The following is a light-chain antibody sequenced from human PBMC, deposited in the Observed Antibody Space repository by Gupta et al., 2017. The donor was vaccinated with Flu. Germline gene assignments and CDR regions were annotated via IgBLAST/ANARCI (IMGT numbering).Light chain of an antibody. Sequence: DIQMTQSPSTLSASVGDRVTITCRASQSISSWLAWYQQKPGKAPKLLIYKASSLESGVPLRFSGSGSGTEFTLTSSSLQHDDFANYYCQQDNSYWTFGQGTKVEIK. J-gene: IGKJ1*01. V-gene: IGKV1-5*03. CDR3: QQDNSYWT. CDR1: QSISSW. CDR2: KAS.